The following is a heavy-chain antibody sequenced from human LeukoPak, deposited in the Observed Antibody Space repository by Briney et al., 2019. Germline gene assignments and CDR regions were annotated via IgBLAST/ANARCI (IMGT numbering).Heavy chain of an antibody. CDR1: GYTFTNYY. Sequence: ASVKVSCKASGYTFTNYYIHWVRQAPGQGLEWMGIINPSGGGTSYAQKFQGRVTMTRDTSTSTVYMELSSLRSEDTAVYYCAREIGPRQLHLWGSAFDYWGQGTLVTDSS. CDR2: INPSGGGT. CDR3: AREIGPRQLHLWGSAFDY. J-gene: IGHJ4*02. D-gene: IGHD5-18*01. V-gene: IGHV1-46*01.